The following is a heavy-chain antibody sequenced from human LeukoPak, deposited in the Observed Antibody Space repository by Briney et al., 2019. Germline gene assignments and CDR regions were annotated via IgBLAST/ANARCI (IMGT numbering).Heavy chain of an antibody. Sequence: ASVKVSCKASGYTFTSYGISWVRQAPGQGLEWMGWISAYNGNTNYAQKLQGRVTMTTDTSTSTAYMELRSLSSDDPDVYYCARVGEQWLVLLWFDPWGQGTLVTVSS. CDR1: GYTFTSYG. CDR3: ARVGEQWLVLLWFDP. J-gene: IGHJ5*02. V-gene: IGHV1-18*01. D-gene: IGHD6-19*01. CDR2: ISAYNGNT.